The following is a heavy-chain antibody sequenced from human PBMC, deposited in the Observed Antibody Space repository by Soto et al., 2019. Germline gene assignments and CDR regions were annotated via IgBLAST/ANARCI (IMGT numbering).Heavy chain of an antibody. V-gene: IGHV3-11*01. CDR1: GFTFSDYY. CDR3: ARIEGDCSGGSCYSGGFDY. CDR2: IDNSGAIK. D-gene: IGHD2-15*01. Sequence: GGSLRLSCAASGFTFSDYYMTWIRQAPGKGLEWVSYIDNSGAIKYYADSVKGRFTISRDNTKNSLSLQMNSLGAEDTAIYYCARIEGDCSGGSCYSGGFDYWGQGALVTVSS. J-gene: IGHJ4*02.